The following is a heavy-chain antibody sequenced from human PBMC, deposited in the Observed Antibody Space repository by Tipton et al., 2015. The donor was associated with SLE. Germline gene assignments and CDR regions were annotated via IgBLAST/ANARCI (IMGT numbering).Heavy chain of an antibody. D-gene: IGHD3-16*02. CDR1: GVPISSGGYS. J-gene: IGHJ4*02. CDR2: VYHSGNT. Sequence: TLSLTCAVSGVPISSGGYSWTWIRQPPGKGLEWIGYVYHSGNTNYNPSLKSRVTMSVDKSKNQFSLRLSSVTVADTAVYYCARVGRLHLGELSPPFDYWGQGTLVTVSS. CDR3: ARVGRLHLGELSPPFDY. V-gene: IGHV4-30-2*01.